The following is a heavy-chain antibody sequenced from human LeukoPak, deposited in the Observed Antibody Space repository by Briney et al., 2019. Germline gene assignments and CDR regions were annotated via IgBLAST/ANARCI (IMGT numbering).Heavy chain of an antibody. CDR1: GFTFSSYW. J-gene: IGHJ4*02. D-gene: IGHD5-18*01. CDR2: IKQDGSEK. Sequence: GGSLRLSCAASGFTFSSYWMSWVRQAPGKGLEWVANIKQDGSEKYYVDSVKGRFTISRDNAKNSLYLQMNSLRAEDTAVYYCVRSAAMVTGRFDYWGQGTLVTVSS. V-gene: IGHV3-7*01. CDR3: VRSAAMVTGRFDY.